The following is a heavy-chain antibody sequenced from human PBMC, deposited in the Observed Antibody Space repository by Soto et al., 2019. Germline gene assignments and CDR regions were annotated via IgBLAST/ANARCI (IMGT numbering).Heavy chain of an antibody. CDR2: ISYDGSNK. CDR3: ARETRDGYNYGFDY. Sequence: GGSLRLSCAASGFTFSSYAMHWVRQAPGKGLEWVAVISYDGSNKYYADSVKGRVTISRDNSKNTLYLQMNSLRAEDTAVYYCARETRDGYNYGFDYWGQGTLVTVSS. J-gene: IGHJ4*02. D-gene: IGHD5-12*01. CDR1: GFTFSSYA. V-gene: IGHV3-30-3*01.